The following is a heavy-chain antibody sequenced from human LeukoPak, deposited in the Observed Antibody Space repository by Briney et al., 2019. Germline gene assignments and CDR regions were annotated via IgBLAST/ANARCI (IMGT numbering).Heavy chain of an antibody. CDR3: ARDVCYGALKNYYYYYGMDV. J-gene: IGHJ6*04. D-gene: IGHD4-17*01. V-gene: IGHV1-69*13. Sequence: ASVKLSCKASGGTFSSYAISWVRQAPGQGLEWMGAIIPIFGTANYAQKFQGRVTITADESTSTAYMELSSLRSEDTAVYYCARDVCYGALKNYYYYYGMDVWGKGTTVTVSS. CDR1: GGTFSSYA. CDR2: IIPIFGTA.